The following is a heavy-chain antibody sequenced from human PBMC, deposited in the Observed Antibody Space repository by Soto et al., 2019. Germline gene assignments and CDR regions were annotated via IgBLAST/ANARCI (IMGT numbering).Heavy chain of an antibody. CDR3: DKTYGAGSHYNAY. CDR1: GFTFATHG. J-gene: IGHJ4*02. CDR2: FTESPSET. Sequence: EVQLLESGGGFVQPGGSLRLSCTASGFTFATHGLCWVCQAPGKGLEWVSTFTESPSETHYTDSVKGLFTSIRDNSKNTLYLQMESLTAEDTAVYYCDKTYGAGSHYNAYWGQGTLVTVSA. D-gene: IGHD3-10*01. V-gene: IGHV3-23*01.